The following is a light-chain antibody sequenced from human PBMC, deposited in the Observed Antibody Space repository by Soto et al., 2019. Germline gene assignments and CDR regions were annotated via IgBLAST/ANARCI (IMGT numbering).Light chain of an antibody. Sequence: EIVLTQSPGTLSLSPGERATLSCRASQSVSSRYLAWYQQKPGQAPRLLIYGTSSRATGISDRFRGSGSGTDVSLTISRMEPEEFVVYYCQQNDSSPSWTFGQGTKVEIK. CDR3: QQNDSSPSWT. V-gene: IGKV3-20*01. CDR1: QSVSSRY. CDR2: GTS. J-gene: IGKJ1*01.